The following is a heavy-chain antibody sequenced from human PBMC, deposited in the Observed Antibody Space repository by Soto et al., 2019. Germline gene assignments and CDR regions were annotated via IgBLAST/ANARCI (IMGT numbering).Heavy chain of an antibody. CDR3: AKGPLPYGSGSYYHY. D-gene: IGHD3-10*01. CDR2: ISGSGGST. J-gene: IGHJ4*02. CDR1: GFTFSSYA. Sequence: GGSLRLSCAASGFTFSSYAMIWVRQAPGKGLEWVSAISGSGGSTYYADSVKGRFTISRDNSKNTLYLQMNSLRAEDTAVYYCAKGPLPYGSGSYYHYWGQGTLVTVSS. V-gene: IGHV3-23*01.